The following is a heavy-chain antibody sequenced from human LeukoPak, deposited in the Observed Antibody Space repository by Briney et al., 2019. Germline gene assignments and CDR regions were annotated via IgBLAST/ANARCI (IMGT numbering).Heavy chain of an antibody. CDR1: GGSISSYY. J-gene: IGHJ6*03. CDR2: IYYSGST. V-gene: IGHV4-59*08. CDR3: ARARVGATNYYYYYMDV. D-gene: IGHD1-26*01. Sequence: PSETLSLTCTVSGGSISSYYWSWIRQPPGKGLEWIGDIYYSGSTTYNPSLKSRVTISVDTSKNQFSLKLSSVTAADTAVYYCARARVGATNYYYYYMDVWGKGTTVTVSS.